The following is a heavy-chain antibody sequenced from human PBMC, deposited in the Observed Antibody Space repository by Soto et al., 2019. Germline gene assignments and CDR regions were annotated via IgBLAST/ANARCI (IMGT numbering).Heavy chain of an antibody. CDR3: ASERGSSYFDY. Sequence: QVPLVESGGGVVQPGRSLRLSCAVSGFPLSDYGMHRVRQAPGKGLEWVAVIWYDESKKYYADSVKGRFTISRDNSKNTLYLQMNSLRAEDTAVYYCASERGSSYFDYWGQGALVTVSS. CDR2: IWYDESKK. V-gene: IGHV3-33*01. CDR1: GFPLSDYG. D-gene: IGHD1-26*01. J-gene: IGHJ4*02.